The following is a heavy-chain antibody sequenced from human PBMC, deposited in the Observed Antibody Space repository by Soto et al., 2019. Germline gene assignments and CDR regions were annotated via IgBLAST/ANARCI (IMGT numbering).Heavy chain of an antibody. CDR1: GGSFSDAF. D-gene: IGHD1-7*01. CDR3: ARAPRELLAEGPLFLYYYYGLDV. V-gene: IGHV4-34*12. CDR2: VFHTGNT. Sequence: QVHLQQWGAGLLKPSGTLSLTCAVSGGSFSDAFWSWVRQSPGRGLEWIGEVFHTGNTNYNPSLKSRVTLSVDTAKNQVSRRLTSVTAADSAVYYCARAPRELLAEGPLFLYYYYGLDVWGQGTTVTVSS. J-gene: IGHJ6*02.